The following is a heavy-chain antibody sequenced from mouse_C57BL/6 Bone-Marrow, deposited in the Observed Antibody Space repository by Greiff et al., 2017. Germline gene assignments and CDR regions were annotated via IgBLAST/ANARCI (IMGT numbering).Heavy chain of an antibody. CDR3: ARGLGRGFAY. V-gene: IGHV2-2*01. CDR2: IWSGGST. J-gene: IGHJ3*01. D-gene: IGHD4-1*01. Sequence: VQLQQSGPGLVQPSQSLSITCTVSGFSLTSYGVHWVRQSPGKGLEWLGVIWSGGSTDYNAAFISRLSISKDNSKSQVFFKMNSLQADDTAIYYCARGLGRGFAYWGQGTLVTVSA. CDR1: GFSLTSYG.